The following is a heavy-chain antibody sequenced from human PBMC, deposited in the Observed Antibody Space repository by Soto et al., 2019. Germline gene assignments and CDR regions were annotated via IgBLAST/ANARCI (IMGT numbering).Heavy chain of an antibody. CDR1: GGPISSYY. CDR2: IYYSGST. D-gene: IGHD6-13*01. CDR3: ARARIAAAGYYYYYYMDV. V-gene: IGHV4-59*01. J-gene: IGHJ6*03. Sequence: SETLSLTCTVSGGPISSYYWSWIRQPPGKGLEWIGYIYYSGSTNYNPSLKSRVTISVDTSKNQFSLKLSSVTAADTAVYYCARARIAAAGYYYYYYMDVWGKGTTVTVSS.